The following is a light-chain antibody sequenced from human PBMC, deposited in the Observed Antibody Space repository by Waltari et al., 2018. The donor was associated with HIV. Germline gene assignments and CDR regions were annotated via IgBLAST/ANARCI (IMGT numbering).Light chain of an antibody. Sequence: QSALTQPRSVSGSPGQSVTISCTGTSSDVGGYNYVSWYQQHPGKAPKFMIYDVSKRPSGVPDRFSGSKSGNTASLTISGLQAEDEADYYCCSYAGTNAFVAFGGGTKLTVL. J-gene: IGLJ2*01. V-gene: IGLV2-11*01. CDR2: DVS. CDR3: CSYAGTNAFVA. CDR1: SSDVGGYNY.